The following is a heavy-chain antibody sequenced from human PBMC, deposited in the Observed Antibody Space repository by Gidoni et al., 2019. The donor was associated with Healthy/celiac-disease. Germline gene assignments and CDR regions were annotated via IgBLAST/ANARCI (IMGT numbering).Heavy chain of an antibody. Sequence: GKGLAGVAVIWYDGSNKYYADSVKGRFTIARDNSKNTLYLKMNSLRAEDTAVYYWARDRGGTRSFFDYWGQGTLVTVSS. CDR3: ARDRGGTRSFFDY. J-gene: IGHJ4*02. CDR2: IWYDGSNK. V-gene: IGHV3-33*01. D-gene: IGHD2-15*01.